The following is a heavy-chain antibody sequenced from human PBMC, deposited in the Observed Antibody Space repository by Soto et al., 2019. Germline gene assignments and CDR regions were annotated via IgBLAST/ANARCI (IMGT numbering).Heavy chain of an antibody. CDR3: AGRGSGSYYDY. J-gene: IGHJ4*02. Sequence: EVQLLESGGGLVQPGGSLRLSCAASGFTFSSYAMRWVRQAPVKGLALVSAISGSGDSTYYADSVKGRFTISRDNSKNPLYRQMNSLRAEDTAVYYCAGRGSGSYYDYWGQGTLVTVSS. CDR2: ISGSGDST. V-gene: IGHV3-23*01. D-gene: IGHD1-26*01. CDR1: GFTFSSYA.